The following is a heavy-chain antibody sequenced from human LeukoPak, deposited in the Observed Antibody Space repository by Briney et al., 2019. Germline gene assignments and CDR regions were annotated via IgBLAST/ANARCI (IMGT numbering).Heavy chain of an antibody. J-gene: IGHJ4*02. CDR1: GFTFSDYY. CDR2: ISSSGSTI. Sequence: GGSLRLSRAASGFTFSDYYMSWIRQAPGKGLEWVSYISSSGSTIYYADSVKGRFTISRDNAKNSLYLQMNSLRAEDTAVYYCARWPTVTTRGWDYWGQGTLVTVSS. CDR3: ARWPTVTTRGWDY. D-gene: IGHD4-17*01. V-gene: IGHV3-11*04.